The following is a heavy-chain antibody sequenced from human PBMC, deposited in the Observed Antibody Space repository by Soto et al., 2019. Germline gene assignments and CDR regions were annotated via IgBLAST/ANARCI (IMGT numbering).Heavy chain of an antibody. CDR1: GGSISSGGYY. J-gene: IGHJ4*02. CDR2: IYYSGST. Sequence: QVQLQESGPGLVKPSQTLSLTCTVSGGSISSGGYYWSWIRQHPGKGLEWIGYIYYSGSTYYNPSLKSRVTISVDKSKNQFSLKLSSVTAADTAVYYCARALGGRRGVPIHFDYWGQGTLVTVSS. D-gene: IGHD3-10*01. V-gene: IGHV4-31*03. CDR3: ARALGGRRGVPIHFDY.